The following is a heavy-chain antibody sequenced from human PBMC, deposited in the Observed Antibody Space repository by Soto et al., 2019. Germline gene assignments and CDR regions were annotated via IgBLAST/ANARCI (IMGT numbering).Heavy chain of an antibody. CDR1: GGSISSGDYY. CDR3: AGDQGCSSTGGSLPYCNYYGMDV. D-gene: IGHD2-2*01. J-gene: IGHJ6*02. CDR2: IYSSGST. Sequence: SDTLSLTCTVSGGSISSGDYYWTWIRQPPGKGLEWIGYIYSSGSTYYNPSLKSRVTISVDTSKNQFSLYLSSVTAADTAVYYCAGDQGCSSTGGSLPYCNYYGMDVWGQGTTVTVSS. V-gene: IGHV4-30-4*02.